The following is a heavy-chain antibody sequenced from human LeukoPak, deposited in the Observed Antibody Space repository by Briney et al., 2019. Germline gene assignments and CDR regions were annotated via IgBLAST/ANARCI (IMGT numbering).Heavy chain of an antibody. CDR2: INPSGGST. D-gene: IGHD3-22*01. J-gene: IGHJ3*02. Sequence: ASVKVSCKASGYTFTSYYMHWVRQAPGQGLEWMGIINPSGGSTSYAQKFQGRVTMTRDTSTSTVYMELSSLRSEDTAVYYCASATYYYDSSGYSRGAFDIWGQGTTVTVSS. CDR1: GYTFTSYY. V-gene: IGHV1-46*01. CDR3: ASATYYYDSSGYSRGAFDI.